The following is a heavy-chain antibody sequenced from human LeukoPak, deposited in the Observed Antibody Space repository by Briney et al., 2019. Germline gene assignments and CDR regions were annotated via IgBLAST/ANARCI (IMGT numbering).Heavy chain of an antibody. V-gene: IGHV1-24*01. CDR2: FDPEDGET. J-gene: IGHJ4*02. CDR1: GYTLTELS. D-gene: IGHD3-10*01. CDR3: ATASYYGSGPVLDY. Sequence: ASVTVSFKVSGYTLTELSMHWVRQAPGKGLEWMGGFDPEDGETIYAQKFQGRVTMTEDTSTDTAYMELSSLRSEDTAVYYCATASYYGSGPVLDYWGQGTLVTVSS.